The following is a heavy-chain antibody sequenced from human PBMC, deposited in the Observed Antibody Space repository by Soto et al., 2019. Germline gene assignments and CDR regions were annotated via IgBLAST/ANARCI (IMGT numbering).Heavy chain of an antibody. CDR1: GYTFKDYF. J-gene: IGHJ4*02. CDR2: INPNNGGT. V-gene: IGHV1-2*02. Sequence: HLVQSGAEVKQPGASVKVSCKASGYTFKDYFLHWVRQAPGQGLEWMGWINPNNGGTDYAQKFQGRVTMNRDTVISTAYMEVSGLRSGDTAVYYCARDPSPDFWSGYYDYWGQGTLITVSS. CDR3: ARDPSPDFWSGYYDY. D-gene: IGHD3-3*01.